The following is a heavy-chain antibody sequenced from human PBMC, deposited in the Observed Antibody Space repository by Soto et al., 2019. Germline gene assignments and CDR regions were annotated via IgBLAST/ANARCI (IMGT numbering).Heavy chain of an antibody. Sequence: GGSLRLSCAASGFTFSSFAMSWVRQAPGKGLEWVSGIRGSGDSTYYADSVRGRFTISRDNSKNTLYLQMASLRAGDTAVYYCAKDPTLTGYYYFDCWGQGTLVTVSS. CDR3: AKDPTLTGYYYFDC. V-gene: IGHV3-23*01. CDR2: IRGSGDST. J-gene: IGHJ4*02. CDR1: GFTFSSFA. D-gene: IGHD3-9*01.